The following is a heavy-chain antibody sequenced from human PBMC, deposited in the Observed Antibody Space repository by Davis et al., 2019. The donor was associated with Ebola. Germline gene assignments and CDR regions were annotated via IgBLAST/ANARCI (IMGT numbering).Heavy chain of an antibody. CDR1: GYTFTSYY. J-gene: IGHJ4*02. V-gene: IGHV1-46*01. CDR2: INPSGGST. D-gene: IGHD3-22*01. Sequence: ASVKVSCKASGYTFTSYYMHWVRQAPGQGLEWMGIINPSGGSTSYAQKFQGRVTMTEDTSTDTAYMELSSLRSEDTAVYYCAIPYYYDSSGYYYVGGTYFDYWGQGTLVTVSS. CDR3: AIPYYYDSSGYYYVGGTYFDY.